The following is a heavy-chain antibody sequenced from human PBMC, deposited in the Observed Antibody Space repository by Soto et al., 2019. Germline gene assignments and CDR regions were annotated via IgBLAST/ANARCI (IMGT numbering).Heavy chain of an antibody. D-gene: IGHD2-21*02. J-gene: IGHJ6*02. CDR1: GGTFSSYA. CDR2: IIPIFGTA. V-gene: IGHV1-69*01. CDR3: ARGDGKHMVVVTGDYSYYSGMDV. Sequence: QVQLVQSGAEVKKPGSSVKVSCKASGGTFSSYAISWVRQAPGQGLEWMGGIIPIFGTANYAQKFQGRVTLTADESTSTAYMELSSLRSEDTAVYYCARGDGKHMVVVTGDYSYYSGMDVWGQGTTVTVSS.